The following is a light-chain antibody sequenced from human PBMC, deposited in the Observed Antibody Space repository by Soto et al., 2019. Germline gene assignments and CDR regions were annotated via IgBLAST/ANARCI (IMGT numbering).Light chain of an antibody. J-gene: IGLJ2*01. CDR3: QARDSSIVV. CDR1: KLGDKY. CDR2: QDS. V-gene: IGLV3-1*01. Sequence: SYELTQPPSVSVSPGQTASITCSGDKLGDKYACWYQQKPGQSPGLVIYQDSKRPSGIPERFSGSNSGNTATLTISGTQAMEEADYYCQARDSSIVVFGGGTKLTVL.